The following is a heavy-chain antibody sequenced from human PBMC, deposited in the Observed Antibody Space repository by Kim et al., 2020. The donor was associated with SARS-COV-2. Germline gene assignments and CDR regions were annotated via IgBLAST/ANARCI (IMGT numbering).Heavy chain of an antibody. D-gene: IGHD6-13*01. V-gene: IGHV1-2*06. CDR1: GYTFTGYY. Sequence: APVKVSCKASGYTFTGYYMHWVRQAPGQGLEWMGRINPNSGGTNYAQKFQGRVTMTRDTSISTAYMELSRLRSDDTAVYYCARDRRIAAAGTRWFDPWGQGTLVTVSS. CDR3: ARDRRIAAAGTRWFDP. CDR2: INPNSGGT. J-gene: IGHJ5*02.